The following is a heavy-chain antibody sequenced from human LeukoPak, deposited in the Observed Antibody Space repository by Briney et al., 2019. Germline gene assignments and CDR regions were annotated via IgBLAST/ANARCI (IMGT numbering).Heavy chain of an antibody. CDR3: TISIAVADTFDY. J-gene: IGHJ4*02. Sequence: GGSLRLSCAASGFTFSSYWMTWVRQAPGKGLEWVANIKRDGSEKHYVDSVKGRFTISRDNAKNSMYLQMNSLKTEDTAVYYCTISIAVADTFDYWGQGTLVTVSS. D-gene: IGHD6-19*01. V-gene: IGHV3-7*03. CDR2: IKRDGSEK. CDR1: GFTFSSYW.